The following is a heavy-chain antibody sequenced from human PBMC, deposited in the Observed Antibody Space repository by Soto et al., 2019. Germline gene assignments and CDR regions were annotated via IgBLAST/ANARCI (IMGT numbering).Heavy chain of an antibody. CDR1: GYTFTDYG. CDR3: ARDAWVTTRRLDP. V-gene: IGHV1-3*01. CDR2: IDPGNDNT. Sequence: QVRFVQSGAEVKAPGASVRVSCKTSGYTFTDYGLHWVRQAPGQGLEWMGGIDPGNDNTKYSQNFQGRVTFTRDTSASTAYMEVNSLTSEDTAVYYCARDAWVTTRRLDPWGQGTLVTVSS. J-gene: IGHJ5*02. D-gene: IGHD2-21*02.